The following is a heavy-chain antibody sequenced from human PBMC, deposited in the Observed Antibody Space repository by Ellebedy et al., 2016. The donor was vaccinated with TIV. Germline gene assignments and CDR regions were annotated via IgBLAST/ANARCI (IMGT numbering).Heavy chain of an antibody. CDR3: ARFAVPSFNGNYYNDAFDI. CDR1: GFIFTNYW. D-gene: IGHD1-26*01. Sequence: PGGSLRLSCTTFGFIFTNYWMSWVRQAPGKGLEWVANIKQDGSGTYYVDSVKGRFTISRDNAKKSVYLQMNSLRAEDMAVYYCARFAVPSFNGNYYNDAFDIWGQGTMVTVSS. J-gene: IGHJ3*02. CDR2: IKQDGSGT. V-gene: IGHV3-7*01.